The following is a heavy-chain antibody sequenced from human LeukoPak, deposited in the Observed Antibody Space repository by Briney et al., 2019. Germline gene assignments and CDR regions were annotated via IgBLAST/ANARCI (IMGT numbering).Heavy chain of an antibody. CDR1: GGSVTITNW. Sequence: PSETLSLTCGVSGGSVTITNWWTWARQPPGKGLEWIGEVHLDGRTNYNPSLKRRLTMSVDLSENHISLKLTSGTAADTAVYYCAREGGFFRPLDYSGQGTLVTVSS. V-gene: IGHV4-4*02. J-gene: IGHJ4*02. CDR3: AREGGFFRPLDY. D-gene: IGHD3-3*01. CDR2: VHLDGRT.